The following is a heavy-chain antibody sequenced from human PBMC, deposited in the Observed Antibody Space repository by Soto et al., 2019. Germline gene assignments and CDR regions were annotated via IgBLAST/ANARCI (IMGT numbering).Heavy chain of an antibody. CDR2: IKSKTDGGTT. CDR1: GFTFSNAW. V-gene: IGHV3-15*07. D-gene: IGHD3-22*01. Sequence: GGSLRLSCAASGFTFSNAWMNGVRQAPGKGLEWVGRIKSKTDGGTTDYAAPVKGRFTISRDDSKNTRYLQMNSLKTEDTALYYCTTELRITMIVVVSDDVFDIWGQGTMVTVSS. CDR3: TTELRITMIVVVSDDVFDI. J-gene: IGHJ3*02.